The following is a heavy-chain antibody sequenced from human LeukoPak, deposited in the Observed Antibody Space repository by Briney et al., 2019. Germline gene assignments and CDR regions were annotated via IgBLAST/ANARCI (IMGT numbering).Heavy chain of an antibody. CDR3: ASDSYSPEYFQH. CDR2: IYSGGST. V-gene: IGHV3-66*01. Sequence: GGSLGLSCEASGFSVRNNYMSWVRQAPGKGLEGLSVIYSGGSTFYADSVKGRFTISTDNSKNTQYLQMNSLTAEDTAVYYCASDSYSPEYFQHWDQGTLVTVSS. J-gene: IGHJ1*01. D-gene: IGHD2-15*01. CDR1: GFSVRNNY.